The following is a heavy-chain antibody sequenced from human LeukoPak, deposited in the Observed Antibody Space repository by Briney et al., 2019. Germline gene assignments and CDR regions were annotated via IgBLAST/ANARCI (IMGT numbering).Heavy chain of an antibody. Sequence: GGSLRLSCVASGFILSNCNMHWVRQAPGKGLEWVSYISRTATTIAYADSVKGRFTISRDKAKNSMSLQMSSLRVEDTAVYYCARGAPDHYISDYWGQGTLVTVSS. J-gene: IGHJ4*02. CDR2: ISRTATTI. CDR3: ARGAPDHYISDY. V-gene: IGHV3-48*01. CDR1: GFILSNCN. D-gene: IGHD4-11*01.